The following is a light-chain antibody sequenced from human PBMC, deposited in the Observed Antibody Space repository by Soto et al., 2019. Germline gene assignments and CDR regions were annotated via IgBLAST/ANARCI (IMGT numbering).Light chain of an antibody. Sequence: EIVLTQSPGTLSLSPGERATLSCRASQSVSNNYLAWYQQKPGQAPRLLIYDASDRATGIPDRFSGSGSGTDFTLTISSLEPEDFAVYYCQQRSNWPITFGQGTRLEI. V-gene: IGKV3D-20*02. CDR1: QSVSNNY. J-gene: IGKJ5*01. CDR3: QQRSNWPIT. CDR2: DAS.